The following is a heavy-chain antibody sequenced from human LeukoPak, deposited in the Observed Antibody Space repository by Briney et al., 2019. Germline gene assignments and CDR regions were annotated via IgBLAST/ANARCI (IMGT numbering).Heavy chain of an antibody. CDR1: GFTFSSYA. V-gene: IGHV3-23*01. Sequence: PGGSLRLSCAASGFTFSSYAMTWVRQAPGKGLESVSLIRDFGRSTYYAGSVKGRFTISRDNSKNTLYLQMNSLRDEDTAVYYCAKGAGSPYYFDYWGQGTLVTVSS. CDR2: IRDFGRST. CDR3: AKGAGSPYYFDY. D-gene: IGHD1-1*01. J-gene: IGHJ4*02.